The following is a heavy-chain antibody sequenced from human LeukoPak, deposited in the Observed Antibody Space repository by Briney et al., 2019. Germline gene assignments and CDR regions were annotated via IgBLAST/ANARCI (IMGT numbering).Heavy chain of an antibody. CDR2: ISSSSSYI. Sequence: GGSLRLSCAVSGFTVSSNYMSWVRQAPGKGLEWVSSISSSSSYIYYADSVKGRFTISRDNAKNSLYLQINSLRAEDTAVYYCARLRLGYCSGGSCYAFDYWGQGTLVTVSS. CDR1: GFTVSSNY. CDR3: ARLRLGYCSGGSCYAFDY. D-gene: IGHD2-15*01. J-gene: IGHJ4*02. V-gene: IGHV3-21*01.